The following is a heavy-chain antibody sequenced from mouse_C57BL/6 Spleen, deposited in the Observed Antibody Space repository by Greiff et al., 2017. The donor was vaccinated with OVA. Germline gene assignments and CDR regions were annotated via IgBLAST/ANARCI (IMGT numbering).Heavy chain of an antibody. Sequence: VQLKESGPELVKPGASVKIPCKASGYTFTDYNMDWVKQSHGKSLEWIGDINPNNGGTIYNQKFKGKATLTVDKSSSTAYMELRSLTSEDTAVYYCARGFSITTVVDYAMDYWGQGTSVTVSS. CDR1: GYTFTDYN. J-gene: IGHJ4*01. D-gene: IGHD1-1*01. CDR3: ARGFSITTVVDYAMDY. CDR2: INPNNGGT. V-gene: IGHV1-18*01.